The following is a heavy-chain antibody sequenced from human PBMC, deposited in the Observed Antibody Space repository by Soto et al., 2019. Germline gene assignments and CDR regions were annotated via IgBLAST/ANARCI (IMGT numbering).Heavy chain of an antibody. CDR2: IYYSGST. J-gene: IGHJ4*02. CDR1: CGSIRSFY. Sequence: ASGTPSLTRTFSCGSIRSFYWSWVPQPPGRGLEWIGYIYYSGSTNYNPSLKSRVTISVDTSKNQFSLKLSSVTAADTAVYYCARRYSSGFDYWGQGTLVTVSS. D-gene: IGHD6-19*01. V-gene: IGHV4-59*01. CDR3: ARRYSSGFDY.